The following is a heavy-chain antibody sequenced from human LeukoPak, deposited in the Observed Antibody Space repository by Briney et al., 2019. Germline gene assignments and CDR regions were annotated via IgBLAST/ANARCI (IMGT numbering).Heavy chain of an antibody. V-gene: IGHV4-59*01. D-gene: IGHD3-22*01. J-gene: IGHJ6*03. CDR2: INYSGST. Sequence: SETLSLTCTVSNGSISPYYWTWIRQPPGKGLEYIGYINYSGSTKYNPSLKSRLTISVGTSKNQFFVELSSVTAADTAVYYCARARVSDTSGPYFGYFYDMDVWGKGTTVIVSS. CDR1: NGSISPYY. CDR3: ARARVSDTSGPYFGYFYDMDV.